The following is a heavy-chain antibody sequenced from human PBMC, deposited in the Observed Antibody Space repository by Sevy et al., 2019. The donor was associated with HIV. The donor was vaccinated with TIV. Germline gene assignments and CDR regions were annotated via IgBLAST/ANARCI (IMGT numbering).Heavy chain of an antibody. J-gene: IGHJ4*02. CDR3: ARFVSLGY. CDR2: ISWNSGSI. Sequence: GGSLRLSCAASGFTFDDYAMHWVRQAPGKGLEWVSGISWNSGSIGYADSVKGRFTISRDNAKNSLYLQMNSLSAVDTAVYFCARFVSLGYWGQGTLVTVSS. CDR1: GFTFDDYA. D-gene: IGHD3-3*01. V-gene: IGHV3-9*01.